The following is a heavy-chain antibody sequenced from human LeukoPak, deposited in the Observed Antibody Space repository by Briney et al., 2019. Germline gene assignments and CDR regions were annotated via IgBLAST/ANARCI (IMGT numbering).Heavy chain of an antibody. CDR3: ARVEVTSSWYSIDY. V-gene: IGHV4-59*01. CDR2: IYYSGST. D-gene: IGHD6-13*01. CDR1: GGSISSYY. Sequence: PSETLSLTCTVSGGSISSYYWSWIRQPPGKGLEWIGYIYYSGSTNYNPSLKSRVIISVDTSKNQFSLKLTSVTAADTAMYYCARVEVTSSWYSIDYWGQGILVTVSS. J-gene: IGHJ4*02.